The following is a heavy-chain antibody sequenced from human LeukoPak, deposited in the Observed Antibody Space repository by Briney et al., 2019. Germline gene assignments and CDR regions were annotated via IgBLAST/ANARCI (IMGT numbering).Heavy chain of an antibody. Sequence: SQTLSLTCAISGDIVSSNSVAWNWIRQSPSRGLEWLGRTYYKSKWYNNYAASVKSRITINSDTSKNQFSLQLNSVTPEDTAVYYCVRDLDWFDPWGQGTLVTVS. V-gene: IGHV6-1*01. CDR2: TYYKSKWYN. J-gene: IGHJ5*02. CDR3: VRDLDWFDP. CDR1: GDIVSSNSVA.